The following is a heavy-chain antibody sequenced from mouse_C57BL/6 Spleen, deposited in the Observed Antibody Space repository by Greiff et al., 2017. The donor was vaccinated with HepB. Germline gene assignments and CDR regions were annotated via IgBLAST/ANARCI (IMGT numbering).Heavy chain of an antibody. D-gene: IGHD2-4*01. CDR1: GFTIKNTY. J-gene: IGHJ3*01. V-gene: IGHV14-3*01. CDR2: IDPANGNT. CDR3: ASMIYYDYDGGTWFAY. Sequence: DVKLVESVAELVRPGASVKLSCTASGFTIKNTYMHWVKQRPEQGLEWIGRIDPANGNTKYAPKFQGKATITADTSSNTAYLQLSSLTSADTAISYCASMIYYDYDGGTWFAYWGKGTLVTVSA.